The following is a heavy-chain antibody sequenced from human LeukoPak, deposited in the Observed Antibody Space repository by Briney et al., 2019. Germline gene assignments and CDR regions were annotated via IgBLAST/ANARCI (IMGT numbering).Heavy chain of an antibody. J-gene: IGHJ4*02. V-gene: IGHV4-59*08. D-gene: IGHD5-18*01. CDR3: ARRYTYGYFDY. CDR2: MYYTGST. Sequence: SETLSLTCTVSGRSISSYSWSWIRQPPGKGLEWIGYMYYTGSTNYHPSLKSRVTISVDTNKNQFSLNLSSVTAADTAVYYCARRYTYGYFDYWGQGTLVTVSS. CDR1: GRSISSYS.